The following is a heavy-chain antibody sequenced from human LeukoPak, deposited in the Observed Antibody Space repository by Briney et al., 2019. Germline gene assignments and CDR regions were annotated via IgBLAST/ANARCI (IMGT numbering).Heavy chain of an antibody. CDR3: ARGRSYGSGSHFDY. CDR2: IYTSGST. Sequence: SETLSLTCTVSGGSISSYYWSWIRQPAGKGLEWIGRIYTSGSTNYNPSLKSRVTMSVDTSKNQFSLKLSSVTAADTAVYYCARGRSYGSGSHFDYWGQGTLVTVSS. D-gene: IGHD3-10*01. CDR1: GGSISSYY. V-gene: IGHV4-4*07. J-gene: IGHJ4*02.